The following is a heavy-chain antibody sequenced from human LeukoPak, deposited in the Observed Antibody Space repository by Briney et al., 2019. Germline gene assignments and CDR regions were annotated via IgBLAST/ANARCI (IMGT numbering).Heavy chain of an antibody. CDR1: GFTFSSYS. CDR2: ISSSSSYI. J-gene: IGHJ4*02. CDR3: AKGIEAVAGIAFDY. V-gene: IGHV3-21*04. Sequence: GGSLRLSCAASGFTFSSYSMNWVRQAPGKGLEWVSSISSSSSYIYYADSVKGRFTISRDNAKNTLYLQMNSLRAEDMALYYCAKGIEAVAGIAFDYWGQGTLVTVSS. D-gene: IGHD6-19*01.